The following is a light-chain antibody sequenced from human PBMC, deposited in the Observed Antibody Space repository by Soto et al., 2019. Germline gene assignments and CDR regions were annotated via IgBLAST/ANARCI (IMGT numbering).Light chain of an antibody. J-gene: IGLJ1*01. CDR2: EVT. CDR1: SSDIGGYNA. V-gene: IGLV2-14*01. Sequence: QSAQTHPASVSWSPGHTITISCTGTSSDIGGYNAVSWYQHHPGKAPKLIIYEVTHRPSGVSDRFSASKSGNTASLTISGLQAEDEADYYCNSFRVSHLYVFGTGTKVTVL. CDR3: NSFRVSHLYV.